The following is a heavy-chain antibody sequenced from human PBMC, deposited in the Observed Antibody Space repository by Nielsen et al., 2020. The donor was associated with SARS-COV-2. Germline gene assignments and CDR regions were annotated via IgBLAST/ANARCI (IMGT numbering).Heavy chain of an antibody. J-gene: IGHJ4*02. CDR3: ASSGWLDY. V-gene: IGHV3-11*04. CDR1: GFTFSDFY. D-gene: IGHD6-19*01. CDR2: ITNTGAE. Sequence: GGSLRLSCEGSGFTFSDFYLSWIRLAPGKGLEWISYITNTGAEYYADSVKGRFTISRDNAQSSLYLLMNNLRAEDTAVYYCASSGWLDYWGQGTRVTVSS.